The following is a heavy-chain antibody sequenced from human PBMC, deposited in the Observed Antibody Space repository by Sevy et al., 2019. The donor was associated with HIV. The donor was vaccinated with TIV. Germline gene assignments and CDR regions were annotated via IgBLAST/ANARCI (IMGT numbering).Heavy chain of an antibody. J-gene: IGHJ4*02. CDR2: IGGSGGST. V-gene: IGHV3-23*01. CDR3: AGIFGDLFDY. CDR1: GFTFSSYA. Sequence: GGSLRLSCAASGFTFSSYAMSWVRQAPGKGLGWGQDIGGSGGSTYYADSVKGRFTISRDNSKNTLYLQMNSLRAEDTAVYYCAGIFGDLFDYWGQGTLVTVSS. D-gene: IGHD3-3*01.